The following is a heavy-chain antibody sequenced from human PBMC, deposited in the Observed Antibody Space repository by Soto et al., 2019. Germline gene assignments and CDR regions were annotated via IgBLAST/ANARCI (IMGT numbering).Heavy chain of an antibody. CDR3: TGDFWSGYYNFPNYFDY. CDR2: IKSKTDGGTT. J-gene: IGHJ4*02. Sequence: WGSLRLSCAASGFTFSNAWMSWVRQAPGKGLEWVGRIKSKTDGGTTDYAAPVKGRFTISRDDSKNTLYLQMNSLKTEDTAVYYCTGDFWSGYYNFPNYFDYWGQGTLVTVSS. D-gene: IGHD3-3*01. CDR1: GFTFSNAW. V-gene: IGHV3-15*01.